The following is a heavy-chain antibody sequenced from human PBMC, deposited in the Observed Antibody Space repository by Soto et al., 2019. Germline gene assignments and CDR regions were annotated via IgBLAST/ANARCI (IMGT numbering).Heavy chain of an antibody. V-gene: IGHV1-46*01. CDR1: GYSFGSNY. J-gene: IGHJ4*02. CDR2: INPSGGGT. CDR3: ARASLDYYDSSDYNPIDY. Sequence: GASVKVSCKASGYSFGSNYIHWVRQAPGQGLEWMGIINPSGGGTNYAQNFQGRITMTRDTSTSTVFMELSSLRSEDTAVYYCARASLDYYDSSDYNPIDYWGQGTLVTVSS. D-gene: IGHD3-22*01.